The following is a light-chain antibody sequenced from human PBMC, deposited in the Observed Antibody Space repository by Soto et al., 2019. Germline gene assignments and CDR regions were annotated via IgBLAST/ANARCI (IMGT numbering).Light chain of an antibody. V-gene: IGKV1-39*01. CDR3: QQSYNSPQT. Sequence: DIQMTQSPASLSASLGGRVTITCRASQTIMTYLNWYQLKPGKPPRLLIYAASSLQSGVPSRFSGSGSGTDFTLTISSLQPEDFATYSCQQSYNSPQTFGQGTKVDI. CDR2: AAS. CDR1: QTIMTY. J-gene: IGKJ1*01.